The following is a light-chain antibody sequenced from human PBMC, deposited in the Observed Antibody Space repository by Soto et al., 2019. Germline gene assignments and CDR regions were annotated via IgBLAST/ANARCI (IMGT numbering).Light chain of an antibody. J-gene: IGKJ5*01. Sequence: AIQLTQSPSSLSASIGDRVTITCRASQGISSSLAWYQQEPGKAPKLLIYEASTLQSGVPSRSSGRGSGTDYTITISSLQHEDYAAFYCYQAYSIPLSTFGQGTRLEIK. CDR3: YQAYSIPLST. CDR1: QGISSS. CDR2: EAS. V-gene: IGKV1-13*02.